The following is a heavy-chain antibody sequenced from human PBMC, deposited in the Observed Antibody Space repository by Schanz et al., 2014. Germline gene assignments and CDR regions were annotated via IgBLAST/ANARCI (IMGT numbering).Heavy chain of an antibody. D-gene: IGHD4-17*01. CDR2: INPSGGST. CDR1: GGTFGRYT. J-gene: IGHJ4*02. V-gene: IGHV1-46*01. Sequence: QVQLVQSGAEVKKPGSSVNVSCEASGGTFGRYTISWLRQAPGQGLEWMGVINPSGGSTIYAQKFQGRVTMTRDTSTSTVYMELSSLRSDDAAVYYCARELRLEYYFDFWGQGTQVTVSS. CDR3: ARELRLEYYFDF.